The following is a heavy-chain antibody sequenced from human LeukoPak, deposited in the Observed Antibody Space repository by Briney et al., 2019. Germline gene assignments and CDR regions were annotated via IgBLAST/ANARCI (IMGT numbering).Heavy chain of an antibody. D-gene: IGHD4-17*01. V-gene: IGHV3-23*01. CDR1: GFTFSSYA. CDR2: ISGSGGST. Sequence: PGRSLRLPCAASGFTFSSYAMSWVRQAPGKGLEWVSAISGSGGSTYYADSVKGRFTISRDNSKNTLYLQMNSLRAEDTAVYYCAKDLGSVTTSLVWDQGTLVTVSS. J-gene: IGHJ4*02. CDR3: AKDLGSVTTSLV.